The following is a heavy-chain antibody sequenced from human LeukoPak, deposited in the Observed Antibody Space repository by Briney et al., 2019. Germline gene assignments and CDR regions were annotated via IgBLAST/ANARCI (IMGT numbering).Heavy chain of an antibody. CDR3: AKSGTQLRYFDGLVSHFDY. CDR1: GFTFSSYA. J-gene: IGHJ4*02. V-gene: IGHV3-23*01. Sequence: GGSLRLSCAASGFTFSSYAMSWVRQAPGKGLEWVSAISGSGGSTYYADSVKGRFTISRDHSKNTRYMQKNSLRAEDTAVYYCAKSGTQLRYFDGLVSHFDYWGQGTLVTVSS. CDR2: ISGSGGST. D-gene: IGHD3-9*01.